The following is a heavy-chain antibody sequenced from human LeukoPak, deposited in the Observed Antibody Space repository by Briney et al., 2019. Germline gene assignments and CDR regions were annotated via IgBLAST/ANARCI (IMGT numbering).Heavy chain of an antibody. CDR2: ISGSGGST. CDR3: AKDHWPGFGATDY. V-gene: IGHV3-23*01. CDR1: VVTLSSYA. D-gene: IGHD3-10*01. Sequence: GGSLRLSRAPSVVTLSSYAMSSVRQAPGKGLEWVSAISGSGGSTYYADSVKGRFTISRDNSKNTLYLQMNSLRAEDTAVYYCAKDHWPGFGATDYWGQGTLVSVSS. J-gene: IGHJ4*02.